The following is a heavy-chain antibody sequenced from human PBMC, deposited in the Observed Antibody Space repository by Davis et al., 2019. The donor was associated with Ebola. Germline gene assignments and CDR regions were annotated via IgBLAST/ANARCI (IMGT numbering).Heavy chain of an antibody. J-gene: IGHJ4*02. CDR3: AILRSLVG. CDR2: ISAYNGNT. Sequence: AASVKVSCKASGYTFTSYAMHWVRQAPGQGLEWMGWISAYNGNTNYAQKLQGRVTMTTDTSTSTAYMELRSLRSDDTAVYYCAILRSLVGWGQGTLVTVSS. V-gene: IGHV1-18*01. D-gene: IGHD3-3*01. CDR1: GYTFTSYA.